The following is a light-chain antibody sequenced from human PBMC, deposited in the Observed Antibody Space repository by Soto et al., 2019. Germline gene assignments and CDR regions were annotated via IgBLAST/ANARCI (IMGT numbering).Light chain of an antibody. CDR3: QQRSDWPLT. J-gene: IGKJ4*01. V-gene: IGKV3-11*01. CDR1: QSVSNY. Sequence: EIVLTQSPATLSLSPGERATLSFRASQSVSNYLAWYQQRPGQAPRLLIYDASNRATGIPARFSGSVSGTDFTLTIRRLEPEEDTVYSCQQRSDWPLTFGGGTKVEIK. CDR2: DAS.